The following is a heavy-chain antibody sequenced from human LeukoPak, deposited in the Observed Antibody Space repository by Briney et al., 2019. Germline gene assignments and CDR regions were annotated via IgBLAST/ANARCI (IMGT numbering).Heavy chain of an antibody. CDR3: AREGYSYGYIYYYGRDV. V-gene: IGHV1-8*01. J-gene: IGHJ6*01. Sequence: ASVKVSCKASGYIFTSYDINWVRQAAGKGLEWVGWMNPSSGNTGYRQKFQGRVTRTSNTSISTAYMELSSLRSEDKAVYYCAREGYSYGYIYYYGRDVWRQGTRVSVPS. CDR2: MNPSSGNT. D-gene: IGHD5-18*01. CDR1: GYIFTSYD.